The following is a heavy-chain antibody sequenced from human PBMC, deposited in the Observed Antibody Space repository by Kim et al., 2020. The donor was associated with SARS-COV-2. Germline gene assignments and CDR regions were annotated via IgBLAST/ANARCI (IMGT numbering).Heavy chain of an antibody. D-gene: IGHD2-2*01. Sequence: SETLSLTCTVSGGSVSSGSYYWSWIRQPPGKGLEWIGYIYYSGSTNYNPSLKSRVTISVDTSKNQFSLKLSSVTAADTAVYYCARDRTSPNYYYYGMDV. CDR2: IYYSGST. J-gene: IGHJ6*01. CDR3: ARDRTSPNYYYYGMDV. V-gene: IGHV4-61*01. CDR1: GGSVSSGSYY.